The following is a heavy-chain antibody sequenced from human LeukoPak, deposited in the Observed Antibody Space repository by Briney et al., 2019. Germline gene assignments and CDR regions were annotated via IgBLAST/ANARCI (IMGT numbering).Heavy chain of an antibody. CDR3: ARHLRSGWTFGPSDY. CDR1: GYSFTSYW. V-gene: IGHV5-51*01. Sequence: GESLKISCKGSGYSFTSYWIGSVRQMPGKGLEWMGTIYPGDSDTRYSPSFQGQVTISADKSISTAYLQWSSLKASDTAMYYCARHLRSGWTFGPSDYWGQGTLVTVSS. D-gene: IGHD6-19*01. CDR2: IYPGDSDT. J-gene: IGHJ4*02.